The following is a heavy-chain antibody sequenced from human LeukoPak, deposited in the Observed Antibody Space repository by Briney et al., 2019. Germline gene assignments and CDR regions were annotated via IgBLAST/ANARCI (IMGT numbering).Heavy chain of an antibody. CDR1: GASVSSPSY. Sequence: SETLSLTCTVSGASVSSPSYWTWIRQPPGKGVEWIAHIYNGVNTNYNPSLKSRVTISVDTSKNQFSLRLNSVTAADTAVYYCARSRAFNSGAFDPWGQGSLVTVSS. D-gene: IGHD1-26*01. V-gene: IGHV4-61*01. J-gene: IGHJ5*02. CDR2: IYNGVNT. CDR3: ARSRAFNSGAFDP.